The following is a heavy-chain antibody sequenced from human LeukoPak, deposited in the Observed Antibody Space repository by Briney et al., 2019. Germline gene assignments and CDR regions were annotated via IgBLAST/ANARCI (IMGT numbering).Heavy chain of an antibody. CDR1: GYSVISNY. V-gene: IGHV3-53*01. CDR3: GRGWILLLS. Sequence: GGSLCLVCAPSGYSVISNYMNWVRQSPGKGLELASVIYRGGSTYYPDSVKGRFTISRDSSTNTLHLEMNSLRAEDRAVYYCGRGWILLLSWGQGTLATVSS. D-gene: IGHD5-18*01. CDR2: IYRGGST. J-gene: IGHJ4*02.